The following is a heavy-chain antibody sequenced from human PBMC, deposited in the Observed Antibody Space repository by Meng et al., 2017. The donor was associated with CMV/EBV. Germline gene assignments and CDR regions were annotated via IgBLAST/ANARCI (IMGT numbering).Heavy chain of an antibody. Sequence: SETLSLTCDVSGGSISSGGYYWSWIRQHPGKGPEWIGYIYYSGSTYYNPSLKSRVTILVDTSKNQFSLKLNSVTAADTAVYYCARAARPTSANKYGCFDYWGQGTLVTVSS. CDR1: GGSISSGGYY. J-gene: IGHJ4*02. D-gene: IGHD6-6*01. CDR2: IYYSGST. CDR3: ARAARPTSANKYGCFDY. V-gene: IGHV4-31*11.